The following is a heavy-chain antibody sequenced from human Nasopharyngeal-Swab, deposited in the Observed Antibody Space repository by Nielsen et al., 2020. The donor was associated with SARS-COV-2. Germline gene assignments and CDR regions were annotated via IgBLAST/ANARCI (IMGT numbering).Heavy chain of an antibody. V-gene: IGHV3-30-3*01. CDR3: ARDIDWNLYGMDV. Sequence: GESLKISCAASGFTFSNYAMHWVRQAPGTGLEWVAVISYAGSSKYYAVSVKGRFTISRDNSKNTLYLQMNSLRAEDTAVYYCARDIDWNLYGMDVWGQGTTVTVSS. D-gene: IGHD1-1*01. J-gene: IGHJ6*02. CDR2: ISYAGSSK. CDR1: GFTFSNYA.